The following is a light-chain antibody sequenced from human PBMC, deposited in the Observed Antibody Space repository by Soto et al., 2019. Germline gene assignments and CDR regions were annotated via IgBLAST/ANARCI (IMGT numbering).Light chain of an antibody. CDR1: QNXXTW. V-gene: IGKV1-5*03. CDR3: QQYHSYST. Sequence: DIKMTQSPATLSASVGDRVTITCRASQNXXTWLSWHQQKPGKAPKLLIYAASPLQSGVPLRFSGTGSGTEFTLTISSLQPDDFATYYCQQYHSYSTFGQGTKVDIK. J-gene: IGKJ1*01. CDR2: AAS.